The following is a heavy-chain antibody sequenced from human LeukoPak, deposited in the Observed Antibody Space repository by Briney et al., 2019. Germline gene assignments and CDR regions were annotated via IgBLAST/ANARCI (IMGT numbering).Heavy chain of an antibody. D-gene: IGHD1-26*01. Sequence: PGGSLRLSCEGSGFTFSSYAMTWARQAPGKGLEWVSGIIGTSGSTYYADSVKGRFTISRDISKSTLYLQMNSLRVEDTAQYYCAKDKIVGDGRWDFDHWGRGTLVTVSS. CDR3: AKDKIVGDGRWDFDH. J-gene: IGHJ5*02. V-gene: IGHV3-23*01. CDR1: GFTFSSYA. CDR2: IIGTSGST.